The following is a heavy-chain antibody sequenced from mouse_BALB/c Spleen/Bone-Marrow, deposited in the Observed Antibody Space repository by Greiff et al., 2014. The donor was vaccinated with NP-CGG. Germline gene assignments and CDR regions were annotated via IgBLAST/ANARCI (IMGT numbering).Heavy chain of an antibody. J-gene: IGHJ4*01. CDR1: VYTFTSYW. CDR2: INPSTDYT. V-gene: IGHV1-7*01. Sequence: QVQLQQSGAEMAKPGASVEMSCKASVYTFTSYWMHWGKKRPGQGLEWIGYINPSTDYTEYNQKFKDKATLTADKSSSTAYMQLSSLTSEDSAVYYCATSPDPAMDYWGQGTSVTVSS. CDR3: ATSPDPAMDY.